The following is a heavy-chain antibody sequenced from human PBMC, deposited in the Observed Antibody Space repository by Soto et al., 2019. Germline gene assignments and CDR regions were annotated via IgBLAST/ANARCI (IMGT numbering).Heavy chain of an antibody. Sequence: ASVKVSCKASGYTFTSYGISWVRQAPGQGLEWMGWISAYNGNTNYAQKLQGRVTMTTDTSTSTAYMELRSLRSDDTAVYYCARVGAPNDFWSGYYMYYYYGMDVWGQGTTVTVSS. CDR1: GYTFTSYG. CDR2: ISAYNGNT. J-gene: IGHJ6*02. D-gene: IGHD3-3*01. V-gene: IGHV1-18*01. CDR3: ARVGAPNDFWSGYYMYYYYGMDV.